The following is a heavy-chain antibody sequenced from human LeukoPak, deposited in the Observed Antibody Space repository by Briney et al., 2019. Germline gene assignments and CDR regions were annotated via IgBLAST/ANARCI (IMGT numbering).Heavy chain of an antibody. J-gene: IGHJ3*02. CDR3: AGGFYDYVWGSYRPQGAFDI. D-gene: IGHD3-16*02. CDR1: GGSISSYY. CDR2: ICYSGST. V-gene: IGHV4-59*01. Sequence: PSETLSLTCSVSGGSISSYYWSWIRQPPGKGLEWIGYICYSGSTNYNPSLKSRVTISVDTSKNQFSLKLSSVTAADTAVYYCAGGFYDYVWGSYRPQGAFDIWGQGTMVTVSS.